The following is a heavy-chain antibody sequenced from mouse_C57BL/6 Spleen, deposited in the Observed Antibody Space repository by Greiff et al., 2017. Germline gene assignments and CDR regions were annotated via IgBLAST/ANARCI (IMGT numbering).Heavy chain of an antibody. CDR1: GYAFSSSW. V-gene: IGHV1-82*01. D-gene: IGHD1-1*01. Sequence: VQLQQSGPELVKPGASVKISCKASGYAFSSSWLNVVKQRPGKGLEWIGRIYPGDGDTNYNGKFKGKAKLTAEKSSSTASMQRSSLTSEDSAVYFCARPLYDYFDYWGQGTTLTVSS. CDR2: IYPGDGDT. CDR3: ARPLYDYFDY. J-gene: IGHJ2*01.